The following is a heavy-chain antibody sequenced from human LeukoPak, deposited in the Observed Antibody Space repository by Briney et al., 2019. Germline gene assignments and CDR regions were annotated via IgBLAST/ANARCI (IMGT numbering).Heavy chain of an antibody. V-gene: IGHV3-13*01. CDR1: GFTFSSYS. CDR2: IDTAGDT. CDR3: ARVLPSDGGDAFDI. J-gene: IGHJ3*02. Sequence: TGGSLRLSCAASGFTFSSYSMNWVRQAPGKGLEWVSAIDTAGDTYYPGSVKGRFTISRENAKNSLYLQMNSLRAGDTAVYYCARVLPSDGGDAFDIWGQGTMVTVSS. D-gene: IGHD4-23*01.